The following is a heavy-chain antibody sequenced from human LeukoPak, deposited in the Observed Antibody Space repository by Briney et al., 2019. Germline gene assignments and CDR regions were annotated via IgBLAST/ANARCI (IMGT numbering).Heavy chain of an antibody. J-gene: IGHJ4*02. V-gene: IGHV3-74*01. Sequence: PGGSLRLSCAASGFTFSNYWMHWVRQAPGKGLVWVSRINGDGSSTNYADSVKGRFTISRDNAKNSLYLQMNSLRAEDTAVYYCARSLPGYFDYWGQGTLVTVSS. CDR2: INGDGSST. CDR3: ARSLPGYFDY. CDR1: GFTFSNYW.